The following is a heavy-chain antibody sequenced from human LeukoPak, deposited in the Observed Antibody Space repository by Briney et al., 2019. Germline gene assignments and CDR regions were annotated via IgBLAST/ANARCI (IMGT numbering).Heavy chain of an antibody. V-gene: IGHV4-61*01. D-gene: IGHD2-2*01. CDR1: GASVSSDNYY. CDR3: ARGPASHYYYYGMDV. J-gene: IGHJ6*02. Sequence: PSETLSLTCTVSGASVSSDNYYWSWIRQPPGKGLEWIGYIYYSGSANYNPSLKSRVTISVDTSKNQFSLKLRSVTAADTAVYYCARGPASHYYYYGMDVWGQGTTVTVSS. CDR2: IYYSGSA.